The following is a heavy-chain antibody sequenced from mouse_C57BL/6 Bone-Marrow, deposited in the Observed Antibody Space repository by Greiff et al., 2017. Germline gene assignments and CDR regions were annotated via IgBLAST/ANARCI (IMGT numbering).Heavy chain of an antibody. CDR2: ISSGGSYT. J-gene: IGHJ3*01. V-gene: IGHV5-6*01. CDR3: ARHDYGSTWFAY. Sequence: EVQGVESGGDLVKPGGSLKLSCAASGFTFSSYGMSWVRQTPDKRLEWVATISSGGSYTYYPDSVKGRFTISRDNAKNTLYLQMSSLKSEDTAMYYCARHDYGSTWFAYWGQGTLVTVSA. D-gene: IGHD1-1*01. CDR1: GFTFSSYG.